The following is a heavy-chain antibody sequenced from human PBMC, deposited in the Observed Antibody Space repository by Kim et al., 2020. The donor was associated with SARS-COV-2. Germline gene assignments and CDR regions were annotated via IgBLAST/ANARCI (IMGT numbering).Heavy chain of an antibody. V-gene: IGHV3-13*01. J-gene: IGHJ4*02. D-gene: IGHD6-19*01. Sequence: YYTGPVQGRFTISRETAKNSLYLQMNSLRAGDTAVYYCARSRYSSGWYDYWGQGTLVTVSS. CDR3: ARSRYSSGWYDY.